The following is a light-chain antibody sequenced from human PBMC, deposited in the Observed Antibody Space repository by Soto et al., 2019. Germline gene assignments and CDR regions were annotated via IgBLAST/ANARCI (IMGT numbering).Light chain of an antibody. Sequence: DIQMTQSPSSVSASGGDRITITCRASQDIRSWLAWYQQKPGKGPKLLIYGASSLQSGVPSRFSGSGSGTDFILTISSLQPEDFAIYYCQQANSFPLTFGGGTKVEIK. J-gene: IGKJ4*01. CDR3: QQANSFPLT. CDR1: QDIRSW. V-gene: IGKV1D-12*01. CDR2: GAS.